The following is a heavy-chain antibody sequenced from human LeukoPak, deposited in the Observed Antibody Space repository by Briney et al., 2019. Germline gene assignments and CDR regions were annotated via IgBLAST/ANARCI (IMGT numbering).Heavy chain of an antibody. CDR2: IKSKTDGGTT. CDR3: AKGDYDILTGYYPSFDY. Sequence: GGSLRLSCAASGFTFSNAWMSWVRQAPGKGLEWVGRIKSKTDGGTTDYAAPVKGRFTISRDDSKNTLYLQMNSLRAEDTAVYYCAKGDYDILTGYYPSFDYWGQGTLVTVSS. J-gene: IGHJ4*02. D-gene: IGHD3-9*01. CDR1: GFTFSNAW. V-gene: IGHV3-15*01.